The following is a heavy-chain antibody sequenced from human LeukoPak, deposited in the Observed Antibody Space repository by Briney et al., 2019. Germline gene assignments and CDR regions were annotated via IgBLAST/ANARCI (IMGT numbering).Heavy chain of an antibody. CDR2: ISGSGGGT. CDR3: AKARGVTMVRGPYYYYYMDV. J-gene: IGHJ6*03. V-gene: IGHV3-23*01. Sequence: PGGSLMLSCAASGFTFSSYAMSWVRQAPGKGLEWVSAISGSGGGTYYADSVKGRFTISRDNSKNTLYLQMNSLRAEDTAVYYCAKARGVTMVRGPYYYYYMDVWGKGTTVTVSS. D-gene: IGHD3-10*01. CDR1: GFTFSSYA.